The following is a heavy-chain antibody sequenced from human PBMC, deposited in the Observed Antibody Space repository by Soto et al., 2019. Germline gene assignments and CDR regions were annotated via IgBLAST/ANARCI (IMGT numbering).Heavy chain of an antibody. V-gene: IGHV3-33*01. CDR2: IWYDGSKK. CDR1: GFTFSSFG. Sequence: PGGSLRLSCAASGFTFSSFGMHWVRQAPGKGLEWVSLIWYDGSKKSYGDSVKGRFTISRDNSRNTVYLQMNSLRAEDTAVYYCAREKAREWELPSDAFDIWGQGTMVTVSS. D-gene: IGHD1-26*01. J-gene: IGHJ3*02. CDR3: AREKAREWELPSDAFDI.